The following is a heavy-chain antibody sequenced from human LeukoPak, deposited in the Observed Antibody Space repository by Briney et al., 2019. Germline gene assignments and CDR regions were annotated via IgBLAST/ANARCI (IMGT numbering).Heavy chain of an antibody. V-gene: IGHV3-7*01. CDR3: AREFDDYGDCFDY. J-gene: IGHJ4*02. Sequence: GGSLRLSCAASGFTFSSYWMSWVRQAPGKGLEWVANIKQDGSEKYYVDSVKGRFTISRDNAKTSLYLQMNSLRAEDTAVYYCAREFDDYGDCFDYWGQGTLVTVSS. D-gene: IGHD4-17*01. CDR2: IKQDGSEK. CDR1: GFTFSSYW.